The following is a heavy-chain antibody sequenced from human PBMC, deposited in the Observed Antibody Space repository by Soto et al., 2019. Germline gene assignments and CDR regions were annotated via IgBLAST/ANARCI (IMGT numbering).Heavy chain of an antibody. V-gene: IGHV4-31*02. Sequence: SETLSLTCTVSGGSISSGDYNWSWIRQHPGKGLEWIGNIDYSGSTYYNPSLRSRVTISVDTSKKQFSLKLSSVTAADTAVYYCARRSTTIFGVVLSTGYFDYWGQGSLVTVSS. CDR2: IDYSGST. J-gene: IGHJ4*02. CDR3: ARRSTTIFGVVLSTGYFDY. CDR1: GGSISSGDYN. D-gene: IGHD3-3*01.